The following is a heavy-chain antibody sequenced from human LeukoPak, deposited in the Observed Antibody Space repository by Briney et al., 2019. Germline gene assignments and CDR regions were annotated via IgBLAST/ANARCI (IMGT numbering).Heavy chain of an antibody. CDR1: GFTFDDYA. J-gene: IGHJ3*01. CDR2: ISWNSGNI. CDR3: AKVMAAAGTKQFDGAFDV. Sequence: GGSLRLSCVASGFTFDDYAMHWVRQAPGKGLEWVSGISWNSGNIGYGDSVKGRLTISRDNAKNSLYLQMNSLRAEDMALYYCAKVMAAAGTKQFDGAFDVWGQGTMVIV. V-gene: IGHV3-9*03. D-gene: IGHD6-13*01.